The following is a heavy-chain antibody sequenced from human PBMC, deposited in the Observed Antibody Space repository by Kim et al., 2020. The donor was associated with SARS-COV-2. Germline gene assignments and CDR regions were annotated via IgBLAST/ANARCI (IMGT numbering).Heavy chain of an antibody. Sequence: SETLSLTCAVYGGSFSDYSWTWIRQPPGKGLEWIGEINHSGSTNFSPSLKSRVTISVDTSKSQFSLRLKSMTATDAAVYYCARGRAGVVASPVLGLGAYCDDHAMDVGGRETPVPVSS. CDR3: ARGRAGVVASPVLGLGAYCDDHAMDV. D-gene: IGHD2-15*01. CDR1: GGSFSDYS. V-gene: IGHV4-34*01. J-gene: IGHJ6*02. CDR2: INHSGST.